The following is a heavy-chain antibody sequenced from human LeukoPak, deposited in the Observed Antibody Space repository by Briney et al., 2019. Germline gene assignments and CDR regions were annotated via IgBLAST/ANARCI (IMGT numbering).Heavy chain of an antibody. V-gene: IGHV4-59*01. CDR3: ARGYCSSTSCYMFDP. Sequence: PSETLSLTCTVSGGSISSYYWCWLRQPPAREREWIGDTYYSGSTNYNPSLKSRGTISVDTSKNQFSLKLSSVTAADTAVYYCARGYCSSTSCYMFDPWGQGTLVTVSS. D-gene: IGHD2-2*02. CDR2: TYYSGST. J-gene: IGHJ5*02. CDR1: GGSISSYY.